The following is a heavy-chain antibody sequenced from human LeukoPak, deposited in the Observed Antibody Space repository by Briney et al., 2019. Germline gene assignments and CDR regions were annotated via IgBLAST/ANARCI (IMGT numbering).Heavy chain of an antibody. D-gene: IGHD6-13*01. Sequence: ASVKVSCKASGYTFTSYDINWVRQATGQGLEWMGWMNPNSGNTGYAQKFQGRVTITRNTSISTAYMELSSLRSEDTAVYYCARGSGGTAAVDYWGQGTLVTVSS. V-gene: IGHV1-8*03. CDR2: MNPNSGNT. CDR3: ARGSGGTAAVDY. J-gene: IGHJ4*02. CDR1: GYTFTSYD.